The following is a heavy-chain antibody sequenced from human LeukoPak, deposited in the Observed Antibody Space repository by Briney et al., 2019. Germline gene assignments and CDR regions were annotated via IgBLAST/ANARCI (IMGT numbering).Heavy chain of an antibody. CDR3: ARAPMTTEDY. J-gene: IGHJ4*02. Sequence: GGSLRLSCVSSGFIDSSNYMSWVRQASGKGLEWASVIYSGGGTNYADSVKGRFTISRHRSKTTLYLQMNSLIAEDTADYYCARAPMTTEDYWGQGTLVTVSS. V-gene: IGHV3-53*01. CDR2: IYSGGGT. CDR1: GFIDSSNY. D-gene: IGHD4-17*01.